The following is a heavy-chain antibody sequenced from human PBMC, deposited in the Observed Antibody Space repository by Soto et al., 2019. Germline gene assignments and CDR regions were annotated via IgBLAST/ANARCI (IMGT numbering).Heavy chain of an antibody. Sequence: PGGSLRLSCAASGFTFSSYAMHWVRQAPGKGLEWVAVISYDGSNKYYADSVKGRFTISRDNSKNTLYLQMNSLRAEDTAVYYCARDPGYYYKESYFDYWGQGTLVTVSS. CDR1: GFTFSSYA. J-gene: IGHJ4*02. CDR2: ISYDGSNK. D-gene: IGHD3-22*01. CDR3: ARDPGYYYKESYFDY. V-gene: IGHV3-30-3*01.